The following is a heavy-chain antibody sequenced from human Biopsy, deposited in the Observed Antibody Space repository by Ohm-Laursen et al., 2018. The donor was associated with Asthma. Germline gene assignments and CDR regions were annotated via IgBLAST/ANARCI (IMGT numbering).Heavy chain of an antibody. D-gene: IGHD3-16*01. CDR2: IKSKTDGGTT. CDR3: TTGFWWTFDY. V-gene: IGHV3-15*01. J-gene: IGHJ4*02. Sequence: GSLRLSCTASGFTVSRDHMFWVRQAPGKGLEWVGRIKSKTDGGTTDYAAPVKGRFTISRGDSKNTLYLQMNSLKTEDTAVYYCTTGFWWTFDYWGQGTLVTVSS. CDR1: GFTVSRDH.